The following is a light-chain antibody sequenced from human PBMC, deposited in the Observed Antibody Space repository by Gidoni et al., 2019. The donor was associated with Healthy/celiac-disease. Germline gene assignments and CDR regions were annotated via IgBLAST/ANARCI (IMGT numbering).Light chain of an antibody. J-gene: IGKJ2*01. V-gene: IGKV3-11*01. CDR1: QSVSSY. CDR2: DAS. CDR3: QQRSNWDT. Sequence: EIVLTQSPATLSLSPGERATPSCRASQSVSSYLAWYQQKPGQAPRLLIYDASNRATGIPARFSGSGSGTDFTLTISSLEPEDFAVYYCQQRSNWDTFGQGTKLESK.